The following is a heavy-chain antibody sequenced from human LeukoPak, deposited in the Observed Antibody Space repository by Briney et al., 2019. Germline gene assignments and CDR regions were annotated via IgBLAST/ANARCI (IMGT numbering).Heavy chain of an antibody. CDR3: ARNSASGLDY. V-gene: IGHV1-46*01. D-gene: IGHD1-26*01. CDR1: GYTFTSYY. CDR2: INPSGGST. J-gene: IGHJ4*02. Sequence: APVKVSCKASGYTFTSYYMHWVRQAPGQGLEWMGFINPSGGSTSYAQKFQGRVTMTRDTSTSTVYMEMSSLRSEDTAIYYCARNSASGLDYWGQGTLVTVSS.